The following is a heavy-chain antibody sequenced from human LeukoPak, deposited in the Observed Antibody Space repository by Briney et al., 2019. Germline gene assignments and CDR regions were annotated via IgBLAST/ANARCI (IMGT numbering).Heavy chain of an antibody. CDR3: ARVPTYYDGSGNYPDY. D-gene: IGHD3-10*01. CDR1: GYTFTSYG. Sequence: GASVTVSCKASGYTFTSYGISWVRQAPGQGLEWMGWISAYNGNTNYAQKLQGRVTMTTDTSTSTAYMELRSLRSDDTAVYYCARVPTYYDGSGNYPDYWGQGTLVTVFS. J-gene: IGHJ4*02. V-gene: IGHV1-18*01. CDR2: ISAYNGNT.